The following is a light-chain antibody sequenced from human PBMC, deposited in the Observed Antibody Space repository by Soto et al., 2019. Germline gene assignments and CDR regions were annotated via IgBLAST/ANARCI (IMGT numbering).Light chain of an antibody. J-gene: IGLJ3*02. Sequence: QSALTQPGSVSGSPGQSITISCTGTSSDVGGYNYVSWYQQHPGKAPKLMIYEVSDRPLVISNRFYGSKSGNTASLTISGLQAEDEAAYYCSSYTSSRTLVFGGGTKLTV. CDR1: SSDVGGYNY. V-gene: IGLV2-14*01. CDR2: EVS. CDR3: SSYTSSRTLV.